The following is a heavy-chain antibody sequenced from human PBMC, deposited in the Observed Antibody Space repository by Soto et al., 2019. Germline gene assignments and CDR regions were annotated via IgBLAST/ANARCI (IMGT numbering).Heavy chain of an antibody. CDR3: ARGPQEGNWGGYFDY. V-gene: IGHV1-2*04. CDR1: GYTFTGYY. D-gene: IGHD7-27*01. Sequence: GASVKVSCKASGYTFTGYYMHWVRQAPGQGLEWMGWINPNSGGTNYAQKFQGWVTMTRDTSISTAYMELSRLRSDDTAVYYCARGPQEGNWGGYFDYWGQGTLVTVSS. J-gene: IGHJ4*02. CDR2: INPNSGGT.